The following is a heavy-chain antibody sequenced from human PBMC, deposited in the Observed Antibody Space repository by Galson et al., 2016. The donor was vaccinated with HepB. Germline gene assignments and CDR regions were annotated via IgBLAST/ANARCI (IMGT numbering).Heavy chain of an antibody. J-gene: IGHJ6*02. CDR3: AKLRDVYDWGAFDL. V-gene: IGHV3-53*01. CDR1: GVTVSGNY. CDR2: IFSGGYT. Sequence: SLRLSCAASGVTVSGNYMTWIRQAPGKGLEWVSLIFSGGYTYYSDSVKGRFTTSRDNSKNMVYLQMNGLRIEDTAKYYCAKLRDVYDWGAFDLWGLGPTVTVSS. D-gene: IGHD3-16*01.